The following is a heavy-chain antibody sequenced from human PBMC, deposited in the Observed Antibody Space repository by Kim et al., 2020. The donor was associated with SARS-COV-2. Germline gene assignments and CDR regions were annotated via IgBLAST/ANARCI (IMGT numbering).Heavy chain of an antibody. CDR3: PLGGGYSGYVFYFDN. D-gene: IGHD5-12*01. CDR1: GSFFSTYA. Sequence: GGSLRLSCAASGSFFSTYARSWVRQAPGKGLEWVSGISGSGANTYYADSVKGRFTISRDNSKNTLYLQMNSLGVEDTAVYYCPLGGGYSGYVFYFDNWGQGTLVTVSS. V-gene: IGHV3-23*01. J-gene: IGHJ4*02. CDR2: ISGSGANT.